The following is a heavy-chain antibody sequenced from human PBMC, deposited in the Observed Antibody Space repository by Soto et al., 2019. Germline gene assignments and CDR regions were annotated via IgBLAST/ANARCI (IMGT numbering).Heavy chain of an antibody. V-gene: IGHV5-51*01. J-gene: IGHJ6*02. Sequence: GESLKISCRGSGYSFNTNWIGWVRQMPGKGLEWMGIIYPSDSETRYSPSFQGQVTISADKSISTAYLQWSSLKASDTAMYYCAAIAVAGSYPLDYYYYYGMDVWGQGTTVTVSS. CDR2: IYPSDSET. CDR3: AAIAVAGSYPLDYYYYYGMDV. D-gene: IGHD6-19*01. CDR1: GYSFNTNW.